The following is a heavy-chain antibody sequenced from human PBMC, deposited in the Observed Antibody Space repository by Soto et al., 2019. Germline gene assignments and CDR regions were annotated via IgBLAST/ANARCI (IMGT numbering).Heavy chain of an antibody. Sequence: SETLSLTCTVSGGSISSGGYYWSWIRQHPGKGLEWIGYIYYSGSTYYNPSLKSRVTISVDTSKNQFSLKLSSVTAADTAVYYCARDGRYCTNDVCFMFDPWGQGTLVTVSS. V-gene: IGHV4-31*03. CDR1: GGSISSGGYY. J-gene: IGHJ5*02. CDR2: IYYSGST. D-gene: IGHD2-8*01. CDR3: ARDGRYCTNDVCFMFDP.